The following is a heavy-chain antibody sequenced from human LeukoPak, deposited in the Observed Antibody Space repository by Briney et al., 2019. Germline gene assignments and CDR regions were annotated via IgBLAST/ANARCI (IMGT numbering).Heavy chain of an antibody. CDR3: ARSSSWFPLFDY. D-gene: IGHD6-13*01. V-gene: IGHV4-59*08. J-gene: IGHJ4*02. CDR2: IYYSGST. Sequence: SETLSLTCTVSGGSISSYYWSWIRQPPGKGLEWIGYIYYSGSTNYNPSLKSRVTISVDTSKNQFSLKLSSVTAADTAVYYCARSSSWFPLFDYWGQGTLVTVSS. CDR1: GGSISSYY.